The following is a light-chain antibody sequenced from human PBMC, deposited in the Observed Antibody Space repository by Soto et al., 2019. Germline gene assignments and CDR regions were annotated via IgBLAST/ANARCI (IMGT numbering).Light chain of an antibody. Sequence: DIQLTQSPSFLSASVGDRVTITCRASQGISSYLAWYQQKPGIAPKLLIYAASTLQSGVPSRFSGSGSGTEFTLTISSPQPEDFASYYCQQIYDYPLTFGPGTKVDIK. CDR3: QQIYDYPLT. J-gene: IGKJ3*01. V-gene: IGKV1-9*01. CDR2: AAS. CDR1: QGISSY.